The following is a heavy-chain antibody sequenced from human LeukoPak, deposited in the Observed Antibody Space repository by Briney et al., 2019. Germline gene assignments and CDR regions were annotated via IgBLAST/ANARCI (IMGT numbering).Heavy chain of an antibody. CDR1: GFTISSNY. CDR3: ARGANYDILTGYMYYFDY. Sequence: GGSLRLSRAASGFTISSNYVSWVRQAPGKGLEWVSVIYSGGSTYYTDSVKGRFTISRDNSKNTLYLQMNSLRAEDTAVYYCARGANYDILTGYMYYFDYWGQGTLVTVSS. CDR2: IYSGGST. J-gene: IGHJ4*02. D-gene: IGHD3-9*01. V-gene: IGHV3-66*02.